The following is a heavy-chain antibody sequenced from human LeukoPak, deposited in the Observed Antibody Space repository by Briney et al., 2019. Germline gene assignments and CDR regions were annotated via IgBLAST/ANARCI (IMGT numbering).Heavy chain of an antibody. CDR2: ISAYNGNT. D-gene: IGHD2-2*03. CDR3: ARASDGYCSSTSCYYYYYYMDV. J-gene: IGHJ6*03. CDR1: GYTFTSYG. Sequence: ASVKVSCKASGYTFTSYGISWVRQAPGQGLEWMGWISAYNGNTNYAQKLQGRVTMTTDTSTSTAYMELRSLRSDDTAVYYCARASDGYCSSTSCYYYYYYMDVWGKGTTVTISS. V-gene: IGHV1-18*01.